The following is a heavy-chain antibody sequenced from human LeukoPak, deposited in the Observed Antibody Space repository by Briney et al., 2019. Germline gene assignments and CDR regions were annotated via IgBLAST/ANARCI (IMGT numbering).Heavy chain of an antibody. Sequence: SETLSLTCAVSGGSINNGGYSWTWIRQPPGKGLEWIGYIYYSGSTNFNPSLKSRVTISVDTSNNQLSLKLTSVTAADTAVYYCARGPAYCSGGTCYHYYYGMDVWGQGTTVTVSS. V-gene: IGHV4-61*08. CDR2: IYYSGST. J-gene: IGHJ6*02. D-gene: IGHD2-15*01. CDR3: ARGPAYCSGGTCYHYYYGMDV. CDR1: GGSINNGGYS.